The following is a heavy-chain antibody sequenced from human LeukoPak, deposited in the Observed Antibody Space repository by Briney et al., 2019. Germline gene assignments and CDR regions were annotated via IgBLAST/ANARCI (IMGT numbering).Heavy chain of an antibody. CDR2: MSGSGGRT. Sequence: TGGSLRLSCAASGFTFSSYAMSWVRQAPGRGLEWVSAMSGSGGRTYYADSVKGRFTISRDNSKNTLYLQMNSLRAEDTAVYYCARVHLWFGELLCYFDYWGQGTLVTVSS. V-gene: IGHV3-23*01. CDR1: GFTFSSYA. D-gene: IGHD3-10*01. CDR3: ARVHLWFGELLCYFDY. J-gene: IGHJ4*02.